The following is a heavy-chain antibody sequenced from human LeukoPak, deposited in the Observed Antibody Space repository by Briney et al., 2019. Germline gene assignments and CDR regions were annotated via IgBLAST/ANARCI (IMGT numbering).Heavy chain of an antibody. CDR1: GGSISSSSYY. CDR2: IYYSGST. D-gene: IGHD2-2*01. J-gene: IGHJ3*02. Sequence: SETLSLTCTVSGGSISSSSYYWGWIRQPPGKGLEWIGSIYYSGSTYYNPSLKSRVTISVDTSKNQFSLKLSSVTAADTAVYYCARLDIVVVPAGGAFDIWGQGTMVTVSS. CDR3: ARLDIVVVPAGGAFDI. V-gene: IGHV4-39*01.